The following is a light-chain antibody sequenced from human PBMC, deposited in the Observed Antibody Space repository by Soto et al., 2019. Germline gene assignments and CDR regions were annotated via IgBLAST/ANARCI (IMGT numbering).Light chain of an antibody. CDR1: SGSIASNY. V-gene: IGLV6-57*04. J-gene: IGLJ2*01. CDR2: ADN. CDR3: QSYDSHVV. Sequence: NFMLTQPHSVSESPGRTVTISCTRSSGSIASNYVQWYQQRPGSAPTTVIYADNQRPSGVPDRFSGSIDSSSNSASLTISGLKTEDEADYYCQSYDSHVVFGGGTKVTVL.